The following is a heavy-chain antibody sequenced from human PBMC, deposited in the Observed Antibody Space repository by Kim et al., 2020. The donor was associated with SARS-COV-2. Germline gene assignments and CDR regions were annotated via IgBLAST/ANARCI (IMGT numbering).Heavy chain of an antibody. CDR3: AREGDRYCSGGSCHPATDYYGMDV. CDR1: GGSISSGGYY. V-gene: IGHV4-31*03. J-gene: IGHJ6*02. CDR2: IYYSGST. D-gene: IGHD2-15*01. Sequence: SETLSLTCTVSGGSISSGGYYWSWIRQHPGKGLEWIGYIYYSGSTYYNPSLKSRVTISVDTSKNQFSLKLSSVTAADTAVYYCAREGDRYCSGGSCHPATDYYGMDVWGQGTTVTVSS.